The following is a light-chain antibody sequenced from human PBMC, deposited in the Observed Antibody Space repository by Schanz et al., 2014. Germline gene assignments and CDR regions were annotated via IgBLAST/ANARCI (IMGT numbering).Light chain of an antibody. CDR3: NSYAGSNNWV. V-gene: IGLV1-44*01. CDR1: GSNIGSNT. J-gene: IGLJ3*02. CDR2: STN. Sequence: QSVLTQPPSASGTPGQRVTISCSGSGSNIGSNTVNWYQQLPGTAPKLLIFSTNQRPSGVPDRFSGSKSGSSASLAITGLQAEDEADYYCNSYAGSNNWVFGGGTKLTVL.